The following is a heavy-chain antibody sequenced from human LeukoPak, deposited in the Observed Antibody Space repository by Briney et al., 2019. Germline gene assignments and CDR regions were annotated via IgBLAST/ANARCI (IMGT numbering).Heavy chain of an antibody. Sequence: GSLRLSCAASGFTFSSYAMSWVRQAPGKGLEWVSAISGSGGSTYYADSVKGRFIISRDNSKNTLYPQMNSLRAEDTAVYYCAKQLHDILTGYYPVYSFDYWGQGTLVTVSS. CDR1: GFTFSSYA. CDR3: AKQLHDILTGYYPVYSFDY. D-gene: IGHD3-9*01. CDR2: ISGSGGST. J-gene: IGHJ4*02. V-gene: IGHV3-23*01.